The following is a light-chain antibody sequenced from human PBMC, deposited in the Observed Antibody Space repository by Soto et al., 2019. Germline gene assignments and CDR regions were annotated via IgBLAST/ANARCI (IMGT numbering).Light chain of an antibody. CDR2: KTS. CDR1: QSISSW. J-gene: IGKJ3*01. V-gene: IGKV1-5*03. Sequence: DIQMTQSPSTLSASVGDRVTITCRASQSISSWLAWYQQKPGKAPKLLIYKTSSLEGGVPSRFSGNGSGTEFTLTINSLQPDDFATYYCQQYNRSFGPGTRVD. CDR3: QQYNRS.